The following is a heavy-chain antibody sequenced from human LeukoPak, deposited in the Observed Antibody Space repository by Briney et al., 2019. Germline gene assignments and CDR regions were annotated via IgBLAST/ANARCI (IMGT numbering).Heavy chain of an antibody. Sequence: GGSLRLSCAASGFTFSNYEMNWVRQVPGKGLEWVAYIVDSGNNKQYADSVRGRFTISRDNAKNSLYLQMNSLRAEDTAVYYCAELGITMIGGVWGKGTTVTIPS. CDR2: IVDSGNNK. CDR1: GFTFSNYE. V-gene: IGHV3-48*03. D-gene: IGHD3-10*02. CDR3: AELGITMIGGV. J-gene: IGHJ6*04.